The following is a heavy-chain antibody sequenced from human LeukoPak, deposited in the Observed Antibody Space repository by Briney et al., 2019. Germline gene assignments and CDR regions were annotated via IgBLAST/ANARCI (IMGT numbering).Heavy chain of an antibody. CDR3: AKDLTWNTADY. CDR1: GFTFSSYW. V-gene: IGHV3-74*01. D-gene: IGHD1/OR15-1a*01. J-gene: IGHJ4*02. Sequence: PGRSLRLSCAASGFTFSSYWMHWFRQAPGKGLVWVSRINTDGRTTGYADSVRGRFTISRDNAKNTLYLQMNGLRAEDTAVYYCAKDLTWNTADYWGQGTLVTVSS. CDR2: INTDGRTT.